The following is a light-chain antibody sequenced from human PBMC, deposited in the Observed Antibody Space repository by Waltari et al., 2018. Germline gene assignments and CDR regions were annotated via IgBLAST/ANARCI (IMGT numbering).Light chain of an antibody. CDR2: KIS. V-gene: IGKV2-30*01. CDR1: QSLVYSDGNTY. Sequence: DVVMTQSPLSLPVTLGQPASIACRSSQSLVYSDGNTYLNWFHQRPGQSPRRLIYKISIRDSGVPDRFSGSGSCTDFTLKISRVEAEDVGVYYCMQGAHWPYTFGQGTNLEIK. CDR3: MQGAHWPYT. J-gene: IGKJ2*01.